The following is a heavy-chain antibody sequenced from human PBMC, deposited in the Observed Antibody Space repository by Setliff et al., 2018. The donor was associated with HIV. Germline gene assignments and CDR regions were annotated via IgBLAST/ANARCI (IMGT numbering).Heavy chain of an antibody. D-gene: IGHD3-10*01. Sequence: SETLSLTCTVSGVSISSYYWSWIRQPPGKGLEWIGYIDNSGSTKYNPSLKSRVTISVDTPKKQFSLKLTSVTATDTAVYYCARRWVEFRELLYSIGAFDMWGQGTMVTVSS. J-gene: IGHJ3*02. CDR1: GVSISSYY. CDR3: ARRWVEFRELLYSIGAFDM. CDR2: IDNSGST. V-gene: IGHV4-59*08.